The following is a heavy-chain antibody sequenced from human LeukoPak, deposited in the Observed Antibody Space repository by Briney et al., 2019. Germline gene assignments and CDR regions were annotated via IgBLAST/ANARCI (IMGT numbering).Heavy chain of an antibody. CDR3: ARDSGYYFDY. J-gene: IGHJ4*02. CDR1: GGSISSSSYY. Sequence: SETLSLTCTVSGGSISSSSYYWGWIRQPPGKGLEWIGSIYYSGSTYYNPSLKSRVTISVDTSKNQFSLKLSSVTAADTAVYYCARDSGYYFDYWGQGTLVTVSS. D-gene: IGHD6-25*01. CDR2: IYYSGST. V-gene: IGHV4-39*02.